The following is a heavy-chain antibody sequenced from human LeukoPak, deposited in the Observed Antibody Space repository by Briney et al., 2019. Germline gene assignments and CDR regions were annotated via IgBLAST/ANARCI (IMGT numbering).Heavy chain of an antibody. Sequence: GGSLRLSCAASESTFSSYAMQWVRQAPGKGLEWVSGITVSGGTTYYTDPVKGRFTISRDNSKNTLYLQMNSLRAENTAVYYCAKYLTARGPPYALDVWGQGTTVTVSS. V-gene: IGHV3-23*01. CDR1: ESTFSSYA. D-gene: IGHD1-14*01. CDR2: ITVSGGTT. CDR3: AKYLTARGPPYALDV. J-gene: IGHJ6*02.